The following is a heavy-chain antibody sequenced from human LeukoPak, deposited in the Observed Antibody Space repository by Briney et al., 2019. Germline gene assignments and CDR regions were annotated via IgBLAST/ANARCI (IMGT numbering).Heavy chain of an antibody. J-gene: IGHJ5*02. CDR3: AAAPLTTVQWFDP. CDR2: IVVGSGNT. D-gene: IGHD3-10*01. Sequence: SVKVSCKASGFTFTSSAVQWVRQARGQRLAWIGWIVVGSGNTNYAQKFQERVTITRDMSTSTAYMELSSLRSEDTAVYYCAAAPLTTVQWFDPWGQGTLVTVSS. V-gene: IGHV1-58*01. CDR1: GFTFTSSA.